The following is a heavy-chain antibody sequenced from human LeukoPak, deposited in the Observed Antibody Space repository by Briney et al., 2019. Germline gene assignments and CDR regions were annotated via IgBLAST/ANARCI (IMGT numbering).Heavy chain of an antibody. CDR1: GFTFDDYA. CDR3: AKEQMAGAFDY. Sequence: PGRSLRPSCAASGFTFDDYAMHWVRQAPGKGLEWVSGISWNSGSIGYADSVKGRFTISRDNAKNSLYLQMNSLRAEDTALCYCAKEQMAGAFDYWGQGTLVTVSS. D-gene: IGHD6-19*01. CDR2: ISWNSGSI. V-gene: IGHV3-9*01. J-gene: IGHJ4*02.